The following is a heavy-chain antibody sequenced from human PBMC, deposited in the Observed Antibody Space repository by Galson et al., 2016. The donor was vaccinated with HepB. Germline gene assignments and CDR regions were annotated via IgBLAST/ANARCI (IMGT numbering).Heavy chain of an antibody. V-gene: IGHV1-2*02. CDR1: GYGFSGYY. CDR3: AGDGATVGTSPDY. D-gene: IGHD4-23*01. Sequence: KVSCKASGYGFSGYYMNWVRQAPGQGLEWMGCIFPRSGATNYAQKFQGRVTMTADTSVSTVYMELSSLRSDDTAVYYCAGDGATVGTSPDYWGQGTLVTVSS. J-gene: IGHJ4*02. CDR2: IFPRSGAT.